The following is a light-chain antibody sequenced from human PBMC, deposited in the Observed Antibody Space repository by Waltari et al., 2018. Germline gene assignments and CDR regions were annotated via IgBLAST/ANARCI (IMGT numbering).Light chain of an antibody. CDR2: DVS. J-gene: IGLJ2*01. V-gene: IGLV2-14*01. CDR3: SSQSSNDVVL. Sequence: TQPASVSGSPGQSVTIFCAGTSNDVGGYNSVSWYQEHPGQAPRVIIYDVSDRPSGVSDRFSGSKSGNTASLTISELQAEDEADYYCSSQSSNDVVLFGGGTKLTVL. CDR1: SNDVGGYNS.